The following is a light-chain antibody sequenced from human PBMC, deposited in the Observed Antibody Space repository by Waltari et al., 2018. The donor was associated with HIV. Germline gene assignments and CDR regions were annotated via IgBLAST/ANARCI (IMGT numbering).Light chain of an antibody. CDR1: RSDIGSNY. CDR3: ATWGDSMSGPVV. J-gene: IGLJ3*02. Sequence: QSVVTQPPPASGTPGQRVTISCSGSRSDIGSNYVHWYQQLPGPAPKLPIVTINPRPSGVPDRFSGSKSGTSASLAIIGLRSEDEADYYCATWGDSMSGPVVFGGGTKVTVL. CDR2: TIN. V-gene: IGLV1-47*01.